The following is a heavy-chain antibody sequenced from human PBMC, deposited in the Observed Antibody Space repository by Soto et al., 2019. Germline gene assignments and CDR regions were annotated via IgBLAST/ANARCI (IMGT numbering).Heavy chain of an antibody. D-gene: IGHD5-12*01. CDR1: GGSIRSGDYY. CDR2: TSSSGST. CDR3: ARIGTTLDIVNNNWFDT. V-gene: IGHV4-30-4*02. J-gene: IGHJ5*02. Sequence: SDTLSLTCTVSGGSIRSGDYYWSWIRQPPGKGLEWIAYTSSSGSTYYNPSLKSRITTSLDTSKNQISLYVSSVTAADTAVYYCARIGTTLDIVNNNWFDTWGQGTLVTVSS.